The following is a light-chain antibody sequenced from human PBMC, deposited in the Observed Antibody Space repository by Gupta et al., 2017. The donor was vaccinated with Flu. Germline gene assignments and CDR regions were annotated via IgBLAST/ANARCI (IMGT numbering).Light chain of an antibody. J-gene: IGLJ2*01. CDR2: DDS. V-gene: IGLV3-21*02. CDR1: NIGSKR. Sequence: SYVLTQPPSVPVAPGQTAGITCGGNNIGSKRVHWYQQKPGQAPVLVVYDDSDRPSGIPERFSGSNSGNTATLTISRVAAGDEADYYCQVWDSSSDHRIFGGGTKLTVL. CDR3: QVWDSSSDHRI.